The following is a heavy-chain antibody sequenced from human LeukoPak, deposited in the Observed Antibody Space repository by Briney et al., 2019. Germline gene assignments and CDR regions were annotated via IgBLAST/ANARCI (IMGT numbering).Heavy chain of an antibody. J-gene: IGHJ4*02. CDR2: IKHDGSGP. D-gene: IGHD6-19*01. V-gene: IGHV3-7*01. CDR3: ARAREITVSGPDYFDL. CDR1: GFRFSNHW. Sequence: GGSLRLSCAASGFRFSNHWMTWVRQAPGKGLEWVANIKHDGSGPSYLDSVKGRFTISRDNARNSLSLEMSSLRAEDTAVYYCARAREITVSGPDYFDLWGQGTLVTVSS.